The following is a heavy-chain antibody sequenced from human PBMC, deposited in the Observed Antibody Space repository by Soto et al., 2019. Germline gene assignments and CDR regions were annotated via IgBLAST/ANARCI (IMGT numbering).Heavy chain of an antibody. J-gene: IGHJ4*02. Sequence: QVQLVESGGGVVQPGRSLRLSCAASGFTFSSYAMHWVRQAPGKGLEWVAVISYDGSNKYYADSVKGRFTISRDNSKNPLYLQMNSLRAEDTAVYYCAREEAVALDYWGQGTLVTVSS. CDR1: GFTFSSYA. CDR3: AREEAVALDY. D-gene: IGHD6-19*01. CDR2: ISYDGSNK. V-gene: IGHV3-30-3*01.